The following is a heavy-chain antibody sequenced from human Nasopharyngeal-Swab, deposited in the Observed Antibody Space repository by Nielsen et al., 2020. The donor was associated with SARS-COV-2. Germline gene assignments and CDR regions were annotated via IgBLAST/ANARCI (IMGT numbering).Heavy chain of an antibody. D-gene: IGHD2-21*02. Sequence: SETLSLTCAVYGGSFSGYYWSWIRQPPGKGLEWIGEINHSGSTNYNPSLKSRVTISVDTSKNQFSLKLSSVTAADTAVYYCAQTYCGGDCYSWGQGTLVTVSP. CDR3: AQTYCGGDCYS. J-gene: IGHJ4*02. CDR2: INHSGST. V-gene: IGHV4-34*01. CDR1: GGSFSGYY.